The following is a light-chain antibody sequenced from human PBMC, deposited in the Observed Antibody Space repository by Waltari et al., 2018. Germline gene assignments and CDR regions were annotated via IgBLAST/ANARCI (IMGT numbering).Light chain of an antibody. CDR1: SGHSSNV. CDR3: QTGGHGTWV. J-gene: IGLJ3*02. Sequence: QLVLTQSPSASASLGASVKLTCTLSSGHSSNVIAWLQQQPEKGPRYLMKVNSDGSHRKGDEIPDRFSGSSSGAGRYLTISNLQSGDEADYYCQTGGHGTWVFGGGTKLTVL. CDR2: VNSDGSH. V-gene: IGLV4-69*01.